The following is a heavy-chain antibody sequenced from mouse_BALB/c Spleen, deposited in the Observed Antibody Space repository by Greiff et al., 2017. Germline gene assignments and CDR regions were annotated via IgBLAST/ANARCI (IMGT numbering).Heavy chain of an antibody. Sequence: DVKLVESGGGLVKPGGSLKLSCAASGFTFSSYTMSWVRQTPEKRLEWVATISSGGSYTYYPDSVKGRFTISRDNAKNTLYLQMSSLKSEDTAMYYCTRETLTTFDYWGQGTTLTVSS. V-gene: IGHV5-6-4*01. CDR3: TRETLTTFDY. CDR1: GFTFSSYT. CDR2: ISSGGSYT. D-gene: IGHD1-1*01. J-gene: IGHJ2*01.